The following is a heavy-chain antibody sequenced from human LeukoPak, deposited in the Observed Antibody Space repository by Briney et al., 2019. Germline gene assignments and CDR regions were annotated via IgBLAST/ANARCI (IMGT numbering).Heavy chain of an antibody. CDR2: IYQDGSER. CDR1: GFTFSSYA. V-gene: IGHV3-7*01. J-gene: IGHJ4*02. D-gene: IGHD1-26*01. CDR3: ARDILRVGATLYFDY. Sequence: GGSLRLSCAASGFTFSSYAMSWVRQAPGKGLEWVAIIYQDGSERFYVDSLKGRFTISRDNAKNSVYLQVNSLRAEDTAVYYCARDILRVGATLYFDYWGQGTLVTVSS.